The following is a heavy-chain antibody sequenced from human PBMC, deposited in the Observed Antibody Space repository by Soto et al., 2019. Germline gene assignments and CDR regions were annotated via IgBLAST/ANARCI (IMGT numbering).Heavy chain of an antibody. Sequence: PVKVSCKASGGTFSSYAISWVRQAPGQGLEWMGGIIPIFGTANYAQKFQGRVTITADESTSTAYMELSSLRSEDTAVYYCARDVRSDDILTGYYLGRYYFDYWGQGTLVTVSS. CDR3: ARDVRSDDILTGYYLGRYYFDY. CDR1: GGTFSSYA. V-gene: IGHV1-69*13. J-gene: IGHJ4*02. D-gene: IGHD3-9*01. CDR2: IIPIFGTA.